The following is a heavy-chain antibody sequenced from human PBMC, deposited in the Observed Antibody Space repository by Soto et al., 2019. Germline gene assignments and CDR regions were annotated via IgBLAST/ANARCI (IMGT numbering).Heavy chain of an antibody. D-gene: IGHD2-2*01. Sequence: QVTLKESGPVLVKPTETLTLTCTFSGFSFTNARMGVSWIRQPPGKALEWLAHIFSNDEKSYSTSLKSRLTNSKDTSKSQVVLTLTNLDAVDTATYYCARNHRVVVEAFDIWGQGTMVTVSS. CDR2: IFSNDEK. V-gene: IGHV2-26*01. J-gene: IGHJ3*02. CDR1: GFSFTNARMG. CDR3: ARNHRVVVEAFDI.